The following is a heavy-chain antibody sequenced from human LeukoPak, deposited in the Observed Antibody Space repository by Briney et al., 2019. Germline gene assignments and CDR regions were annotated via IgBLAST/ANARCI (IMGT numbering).Heavy chain of an antibody. J-gene: IGHJ3*02. Sequence: PGESLKISCKASGYRFTTDYIGWVRQMPGKGLEWMGIIYPDDSETNYSPSFQGQVSMSVDKSITTAYPQWGSLKASDTAIYYCARQAYGSHFDAFDIWGQGTMVTVSS. CDR2: IYPDDSET. V-gene: IGHV5-51*01. CDR1: GYRFTTDY. CDR3: ARQAYGSHFDAFDI. D-gene: IGHD3-22*01.